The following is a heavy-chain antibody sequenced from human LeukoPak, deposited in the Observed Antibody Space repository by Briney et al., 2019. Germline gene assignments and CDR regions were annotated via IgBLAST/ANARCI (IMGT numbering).Heavy chain of an antibody. CDR3: ARDRRYCSGGSCKTTYFDY. CDR1: GFTFSSYW. V-gene: IGHV3-7*01. D-gene: IGHD2-15*01. J-gene: IGHJ4*02. CDR2: IKQDGSEK. Sequence: GGSLRLSCAASGFTFSSYWMSWVRQAPGKGREGVANIKQDGSEKYYVDSVKGRFTISRDNAKNSLYLQMNSLRAEDTAVYYWARDRRYCSGGSCKTTYFDYWGQGTLVTVSS.